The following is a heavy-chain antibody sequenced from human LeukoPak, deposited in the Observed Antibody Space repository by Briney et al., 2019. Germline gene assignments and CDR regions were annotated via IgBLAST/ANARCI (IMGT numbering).Heavy chain of an antibody. J-gene: IGHJ4*02. V-gene: IGHV1-2*02. CDR1: GYTFTDYY. CDR2: INPNSGGT. Sequence: GASVKVSCKASGYTFTDYYMHWVRQTPGQGLEWMGWINPNSGGTNYAQKFQGRVTMTRDTSIRTAYMELSRLRSDDTAVYYCAGDLSIASVSSNNYWGQGTLVTVSS. D-gene: IGHD6-13*01. CDR3: AGDLSIASVSSNNY.